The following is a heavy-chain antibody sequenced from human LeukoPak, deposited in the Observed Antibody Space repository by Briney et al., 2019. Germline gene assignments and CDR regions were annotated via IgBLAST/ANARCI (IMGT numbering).Heavy chain of an antibody. D-gene: IGHD1-1*01. CDR3: ASWTGY. J-gene: IGHJ4*02. V-gene: IGHV4-39*07. CDR2: INHSGST. Sequence: SETLSLTCTVSGGSISSSSYYWSWIRQPPGKGLEWIGEINHSGSTNYNPSLKSRVTISVDTSKNQFSLKLSSVTAADTAVYYCASWTGYWGQGTLVTVSS. CDR1: GGSISSSSYY.